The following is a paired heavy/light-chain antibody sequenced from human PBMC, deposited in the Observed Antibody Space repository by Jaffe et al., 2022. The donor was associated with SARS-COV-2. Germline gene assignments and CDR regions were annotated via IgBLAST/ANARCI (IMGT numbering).Light chain of an antibody. CDR2: YKSDSDK. CDR1: SGINVGTYR. V-gene: IGLV5-45*03. CDR3: MIWHSSAWV. J-gene: IGLJ3*02. Sequence: QAVLTQPSSLSASPGASASLTCTLRSGINVGTYRIYWYQQKPGSPPQYLLRYKSDSDKQQGSGVPSRFSGSKDASANAGILLISGLQSEDEADYYCMIWHSSAWVFGGGTKLTVL.
Heavy chain of an antibody. V-gene: IGHV3-23*01. CDR3: AKGSTSCYRCDYYYGMDV. CDR1: GFTFSSYA. J-gene: IGHJ6*02. Sequence: EVQLLESGGGLVQPGGSLRLSCAASGFTFSSYAMSWVRQAPGKGLEWVSAISGSGGSTYYADSVKGRFTISRDNSKNTLYLQMNSLRAEDTAVYYCAKGSTSCYRCDYYYGMDVWGQGTTVTVSS. CDR2: ISGSGGST. D-gene: IGHD2-2*01.